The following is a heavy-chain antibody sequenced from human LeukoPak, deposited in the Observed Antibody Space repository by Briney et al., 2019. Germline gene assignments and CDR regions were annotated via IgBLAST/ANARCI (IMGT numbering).Heavy chain of an antibody. Sequence: PGGSLRLSCAASGFTFNNHAMSWVRQAPGKGLEWVSGITWNRGTISYADSVKGRFTISRDNAKNSLFLQMNSLRPEDTALYYCVKDSNYDFWGGLDYWGQGIQVTVSS. CDR3: VKDSNYDFWGGLDY. J-gene: IGHJ4*02. V-gene: IGHV3-9*01. D-gene: IGHD3-3*01. CDR1: GFTFNNHA. CDR2: ITWNRGTI.